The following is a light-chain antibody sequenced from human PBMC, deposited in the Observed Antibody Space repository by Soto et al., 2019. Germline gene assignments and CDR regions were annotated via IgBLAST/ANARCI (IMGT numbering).Light chain of an antibody. J-gene: IGKJ3*01. V-gene: IGKV3-15*01. CDR1: QTIGQK. CDR2: GAS. Sequence: EIVLAQSPATLSVTPGERITLSCRATQTIGQKLAWYLQRPGQAPSLLMYGASTRATDIPARFSGSASGTEFTLTISSLQSEDFAVYYCLQYNNWPFFGPGTKVDIK. CDR3: LQYNNWPF.